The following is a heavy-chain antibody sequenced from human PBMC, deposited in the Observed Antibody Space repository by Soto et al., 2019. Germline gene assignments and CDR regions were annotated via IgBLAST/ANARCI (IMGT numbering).Heavy chain of an antibody. CDR3: AKTGDRDYYFDY. CDR2: IYPGDSDT. D-gene: IGHD7-27*01. CDR1: GYSFTSYW. J-gene: IGHJ4*02. Sequence: EVQLVQSGAEVKKPGESLKISCKGYGYSFTSYWIGWVRQMCGKSLEWMGIIYPGDSDTRYSPSFQGQVTISADKSISTAYLQWISLKASANAMYYCAKTGDRDYYFDYWGQGTLVTVSS. V-gene: IGHV5-51*01.